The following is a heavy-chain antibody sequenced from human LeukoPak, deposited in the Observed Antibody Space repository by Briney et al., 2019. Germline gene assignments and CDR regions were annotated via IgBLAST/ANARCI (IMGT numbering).Heavy chain of an antibody. Sequence: EASVKVSCKASGYTFTGYYMHWVRQAPGQGLEWMGWINPNSGGTNYAQKFQGRVTMTRDTSISTAYMELSRLRSDDTAVYYCARGGYSSSSPNWNDEEGWFDPWGQGTLVTVSS. CDR1: GYTFTGYY. CDR3: ARGGYSSSSPNWNDEEGWFDP. CDR2: INPNSGGT. J-gene: IGHJ5*02. D-gene: IGHD6-6*01. V-gene: IGHV1-2*02.